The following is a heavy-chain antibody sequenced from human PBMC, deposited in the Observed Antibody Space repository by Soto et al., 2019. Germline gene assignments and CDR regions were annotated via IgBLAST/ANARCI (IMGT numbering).Heavy chain of an antibody. V-gene: IGHV3-30*18. CDR3: AKGGIAARLNSDYGMDV. Sequence: GGSLRLSCAASGFTVSIYGMHLVRQSPGKGLEWVAVISYDGSNKYYADSVKGRFTISRDNSKNTLYLQMNSLRAEDTAVYYCAKGGIAARLNSDYGMDVWGQGTRFPVS. CDR1: GFTVSIYG. D-gene: IGHD6-6*01. CDR2: ISYDGSNK. J-gene: IGHJ6*02.